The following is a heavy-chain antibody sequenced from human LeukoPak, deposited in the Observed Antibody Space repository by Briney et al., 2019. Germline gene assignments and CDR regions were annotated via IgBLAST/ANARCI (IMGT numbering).Heavy chain of an antibody. CDR3: ARVGDRGSGFFDI. V-gene: IGHV4-34*01. J-gene: IGHJ3*02. CDR1: GGSFSGYY. D-gene: IGHD3-22*01. CDR2: IYYSGST. Sequence: SETLSLTCAVYGGSFSGYYWSWIRQPPGKGLEWIGSIYYSGSTYYNPSLKSRVTISVDTSKNQFSLKLSSVTAADTAVYYCARVGDRGSGFFDIWGQGTMVTVSS.